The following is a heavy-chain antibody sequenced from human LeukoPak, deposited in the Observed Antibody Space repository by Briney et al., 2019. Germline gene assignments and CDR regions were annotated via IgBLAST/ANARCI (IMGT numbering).Heavy chain of an antibody. J-gene: IGHJ4*02. CDR2: INHSGST. D-gene: IGHD3-16*01. V-gene: IGHV4-34*01. CDR1: GVSFSGYY. Sequence: SETLSLTCAVYGVSFSGYYWSWLRQPPGKGLEWIGEINHSGSTNYNPSLKSRLTISVDTSKNQFSLKLSSVTAADTAVYYCARGLGGRKKDYWGQGTLVTVSS. CDR3: ARGLGGRKKDY.